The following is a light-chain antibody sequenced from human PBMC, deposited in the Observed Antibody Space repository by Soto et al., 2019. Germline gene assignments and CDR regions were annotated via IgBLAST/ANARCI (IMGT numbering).Light chain of an antibody. CDR2: DAS. CDR3: QQFSSYPLT. CDR1: QSVSNNY. V-gene: IGKV3-20*01. J-gene: IGKJ4*01. Sequence: EIVWTQSPGTLSLSPGERATLSCRASQSVSNNYVAWYKQKPGQAPRLLSYDASSRATGIPDRVSGGGAGTDFTLTISRLEPEDFAVYDCQQFSSYPLTFGGGTKVEIK.